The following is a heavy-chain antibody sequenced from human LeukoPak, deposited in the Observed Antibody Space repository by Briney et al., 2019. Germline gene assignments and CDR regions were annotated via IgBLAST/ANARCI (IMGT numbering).Heavy chain of an antibody. V-gene: IGHV3-74*01. D-gene: IGHD6-6*01. Sequence: PGGSLRLSCVASGFSLSGYWMYWVRQAPGKGLVYISRSNGDGSTTNYADLVKGRFTMSRDNVKNTLYLQMNSLRADDTAVYYCARGPNSNWSGLDFWGQGTLLTVSS. CDR2: SNGDGSTT. CDR1: GFSLSGYW. J-gene: IGHJ4*02. CDR3: ARGPNSNWSGLDF.